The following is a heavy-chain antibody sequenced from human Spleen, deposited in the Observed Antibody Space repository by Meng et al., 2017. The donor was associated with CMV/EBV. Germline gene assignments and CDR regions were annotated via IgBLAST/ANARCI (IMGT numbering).Heavy chain of an antibody. V-gene: IGHV3-43D*03. CDR1: GFTFDDYA. D-gene: IGHD6-19*01. Sequence: GESLKISCAASGFTFDDYAMHWVRQAPGKGLEWVSLISWDGGSTYYADSVKGRFTISRDNAKNSLYLQMNSLRAEDTAVYYCARVSGQWLVDYYFDYWGQETLVTVSS. J-gene: IGHJ4*02. CDR2: ISWDGGST. CDR3: ARVSGQWLVDYYFDY.